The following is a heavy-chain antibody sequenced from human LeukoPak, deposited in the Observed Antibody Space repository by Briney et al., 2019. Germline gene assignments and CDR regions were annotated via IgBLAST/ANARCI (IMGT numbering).Heavy chain of an antibody. J-gene: IGHJ3*02. CDR1: GFTFSSYW. D-gene: IGHD6-6*01. Sequence: GSLRLSCAASGFTFSSYWMSWVRQSPGEGLEWIGSISYSGSTYYNPSLKSRVTISVDTSESQFSLKLSSVTAADTAVYYCGRTSVSSAIWGQGTMVTVSS. CDR3: GRTSVSSAI. V-gene: IGHV4-39*01. CDR2: ISYSGST.